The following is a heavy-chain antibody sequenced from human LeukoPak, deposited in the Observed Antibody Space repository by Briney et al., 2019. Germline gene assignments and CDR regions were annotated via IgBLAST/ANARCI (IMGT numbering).Heavy chain of an antibody. J-gene: IGHJ6*03. D-gene: IGHD1-14*01. V-gene: IGHV3-66*02. CDR1: GFTFSSYA. Sequence: GGSLRLSCAASGFTFSSYAMSWVRQAPGKGLEWVSVFYAGGNTYYTDSVKGRFTISRDNSKNTLYLQMNSLRGEDTAVYYCARGPQPSCYYYMDVWGTGTTVTVSS. CDR3: ARGPQPSCYYYMDV. CDR2: FYAGGNT.